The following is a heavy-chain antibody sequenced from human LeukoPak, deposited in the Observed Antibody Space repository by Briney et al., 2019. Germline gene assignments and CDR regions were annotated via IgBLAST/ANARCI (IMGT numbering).Heavy chain of an antibody. D-gene: IGHD6-19*01. V-gene: IGHV1-18*01. CDR3: ARSSWFEPNRPYYFDY. J-gene: IGHJ4*02. CDR2: ISAYNGNT. Sequence: ASVKVSCKASGYTFTSYGISWVRQAPGQGLEWMGWISAYNGNTNYAQKLQGRVTMTTDTSTSTAYMELRSLRSDDTAVYYCARSSWFEPNRPYYFDYWGQGTLVTVSS. CDR1: GYTFTSYG.